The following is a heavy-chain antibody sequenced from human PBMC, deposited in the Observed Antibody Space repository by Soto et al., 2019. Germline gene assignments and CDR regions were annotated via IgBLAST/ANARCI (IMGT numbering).Heavy chain of an antibody. V-gene: IGHV3-30*04. CDR3: ARVINYYDSSGYYLEDAFDI. Sequence: GGSLRLSCAASGFTFSSYAMHWVRQAPGKGLEWVALISYDGSNKYYADSVKGRFTISRDNSKNTLYLQMNSLRAEDTAVYYCARVINYYDSSGYYLEDAFDIWGQGTMVTVSS. CDR2: ISYDGSNK. J-gene: IGHJ3*02. D-gene: IGHD3-22*01. CDR1: GFTFSSYA.